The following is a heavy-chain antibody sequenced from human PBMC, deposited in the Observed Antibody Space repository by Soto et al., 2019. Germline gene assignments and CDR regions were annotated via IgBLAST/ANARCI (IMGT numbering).Heavy chain of an antibody. J-gene: IGHJ4*02. V-gene: IGHV3-74*01. CDR2: INSDGSST. D-gene: IGHD6-13*01. CDR1: GFTFSSYW. CDR3: ARAVRAAAGTFDY. Sequence: GGSLRLSCAASGFTFSSYWMHWVRQAPGKGLVWVSRINSDGSSTSYADSVRGRFTISRDNAKNTLYLQMNSLRAEDTAAYYCARAVRAAAGTFDYWGQGPPVTVSS.